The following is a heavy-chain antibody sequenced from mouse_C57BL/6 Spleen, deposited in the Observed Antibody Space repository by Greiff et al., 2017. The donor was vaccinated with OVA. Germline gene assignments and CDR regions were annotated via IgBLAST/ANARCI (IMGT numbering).Heavy chain of an antibody. J-gene: IGHJ1*03. CDR1: GFTFSSYG. D-gene: IGHD2-3*01. Sequence: DVMLVESGGDLVKPGGSLKLSCAASGFTFSSYGMSWVRQTPDKRLEWVATISSGGSYTYYPDSVKGRFPISRDNAKNTLYLQMSSLKSEDTAMYYCARLYDGYSYFDVWGTGTTVTVSS. CDR2: ISSGGSYT. CDR3: ARLYDGYSYFDV. V-gene: IGHV5-6*02.